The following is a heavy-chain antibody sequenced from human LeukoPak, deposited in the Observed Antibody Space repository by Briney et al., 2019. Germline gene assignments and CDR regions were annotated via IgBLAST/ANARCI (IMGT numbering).Heavy chain of an antibody. J-gene: IGHJ4*02. CDR1: GFVFGHSW. D-gene: IGHD3-22*01. Sequence: GGSLRLSCEASGFVFGHSWMSWVRQAPGKGLEWVANINLDGSEINYLDSLTGRLTISRDNAKDSLYLQMNGLRAEATAVYFCVRDRGYSTFDYWGQGTLVTVSS. CDR3: VRDRGYSTFDY. V-gene: IGHV3-7*03. CDR2: INLDGSEI.